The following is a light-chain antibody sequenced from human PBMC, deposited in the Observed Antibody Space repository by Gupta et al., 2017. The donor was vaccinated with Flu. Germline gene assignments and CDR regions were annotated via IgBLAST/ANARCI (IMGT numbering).Light chain of an antibody. V-gene: IGLV2-11*01. CDR1: SNDVGGSNR. CDR2: DVT. J-gene: IGLJ1*01. Sequence: QFAPTQARSVSGSPGQSVTISCTGSSNDVGGSNRVSWYQQRPGKAPKLILYDVTERPSGVPDRFSGSKSGNTASLTISGLQADDEADYYCSSHAGRVTWVFGTGTTVTVL. CDR3: SSHAGRVTWV.